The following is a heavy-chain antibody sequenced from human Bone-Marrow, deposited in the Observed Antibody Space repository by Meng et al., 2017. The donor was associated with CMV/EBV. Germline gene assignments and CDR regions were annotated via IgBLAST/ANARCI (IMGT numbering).Heavy chain of an antibody. J-gene: IGHJ3*02. CDR1: GFTFSSYW. CDR3: ARDRGYSYSYRAFDI. V-gene: IGHV3-7*01. CDR2: IKQDVSEK. Sequence: GESLKISCAASGFTFSSYWMSWVRQAPGKGLEWVANIKQDVSEKYYVDSVKGRFTISRDNAKNSLYLQMNSLKAEDTAVYYCARDRGYSYSYRAFDIWGQGPMVTV. D-gene: IGHD5-18*01.